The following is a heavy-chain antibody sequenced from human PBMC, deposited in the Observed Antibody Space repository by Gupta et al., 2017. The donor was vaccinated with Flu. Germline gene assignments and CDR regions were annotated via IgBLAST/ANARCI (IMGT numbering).Heavy chain of an antibody. CDR3: AKAKDMVVLPAYTFFDS. V-gene: IGHV3-9*01. CDR1: DDYA. J-gene: IGHJ4*02. CDR2: LSWNSDTI. D-gene: IGHD2-2*01. Sequence: DDYAMHGVRQAPGKGLEWVSGLSWNSDTIVYGDSVKGRLTISGDNAKNTLFLQMNSLRTEDTAFYYGAKAKDMVVLPAYTFFDSWGQGTLVTVSS.